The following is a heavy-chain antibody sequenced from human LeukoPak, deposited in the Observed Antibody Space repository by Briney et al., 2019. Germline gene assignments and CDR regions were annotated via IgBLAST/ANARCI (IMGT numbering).Heavy chain of an antibody. Sequence: ASVKVSCKASGGTFSSYAISWVRQAPGQGVEWMGRIIPIFGIANYAQKFQGRVTITADKSTSTAYMELSSLRSEDTAVYYCARDRGYCSGGSCYSHYYYGMDVWGQGTTVTVSS. CDR2: IIPIFGIA. J-gene: IGHJ6*02. CDR3: ARDRGYCSGGSCYSHYYYGMDV. D-gene: IGHD2-15*01. CDR1: GGTFSSYA. V-gene: IGHV1-69*04.